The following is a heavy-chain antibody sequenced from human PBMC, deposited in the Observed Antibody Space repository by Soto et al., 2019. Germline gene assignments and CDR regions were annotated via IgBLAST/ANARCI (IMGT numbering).Heavy chain of an antibody. D-gene: IGHD3-16*01. J-gene: IGHJ4*02. CDR1: GFTFSSYP. CDR3: AKSPPPLGGLGTYAFDY. CDR2: ISGSAYTT. Sequence: PGGSLRLSCAASGFTFSSYPMTWVRQAPGKGLEWVSSISGSAYTTYYPDSLKGRFTISRDNSKNTLYLQMNSLRTEDTAVYFCAKSPPPLGGLGTYAFDYWGQGTQVTVSS. V-gene: IGHV3-23*01.